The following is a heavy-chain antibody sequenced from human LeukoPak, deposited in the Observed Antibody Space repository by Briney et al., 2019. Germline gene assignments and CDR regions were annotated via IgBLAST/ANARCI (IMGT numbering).Heavy chain of an antibody. CDR1: GFTFSSYS. Sequence: GGSLRLSCAASGFTFSSYSMNWVRQAPGKGLEWVSSISSSSSYIYYAGSVKGRFTISRDNAKNSLYLQMNSLRAEDTAVYYCARVMATADDYWGQGTLVTVSS. CDR2: ISSSSSYI. V-gene: IGHV3-21*01. J-gene: IGHJ4*02. D-gene: IGHD5-24*01. CDR3: ARVMATADDY.